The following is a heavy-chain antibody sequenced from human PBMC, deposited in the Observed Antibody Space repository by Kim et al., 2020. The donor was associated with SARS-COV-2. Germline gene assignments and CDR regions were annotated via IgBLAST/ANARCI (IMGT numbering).Heavy chain of an antibody. CDR3: ARWNYVTLNWFDP. V-gene: IGHV1-69*01. Sequence: YAQKFQGRVTITAYESTSTAYMELSSLRSEDTAVYYCARWNYVTLNWFDPWGQGTLVTVSS. D-gene: IGHD1-7*01. J-gene: IGHJ5*02.